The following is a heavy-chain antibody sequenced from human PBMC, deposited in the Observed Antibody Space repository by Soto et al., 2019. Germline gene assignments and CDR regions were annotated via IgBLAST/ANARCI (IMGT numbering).Heavy chain of an antibody. J-gene: IGHJ6*02. CDR1: GGAFSDYA. CDR2: IMPIFRAP. CDR3: ASWLKGPDIGNYYYGMDV. V-gene: IGHV1-69*13. D-gene: IGHD2-15*01. Sequence: SVKVSCKASGGAFSDYAFSWVRQAPGQGLEWLGGIMPIFRAPDYAQKFQGRVTITADEFTRTAYMEMNSLRSEDKAENNLASWLKGPDIGNYYYGMDVWGQGTTVTVSS.